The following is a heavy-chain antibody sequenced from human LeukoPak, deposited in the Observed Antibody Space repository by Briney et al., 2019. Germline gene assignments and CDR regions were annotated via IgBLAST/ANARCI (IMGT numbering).Heavy chain of an antibody. Sequence: GASVKVFCKASGYTFTSYGISWVRRAPGKGLEWVRCISAYNGNKLYAQKLQGSVTITRDTSTHTVYMALRSLRSDDTAVYYCARDQWEVGRSWYRRYRFDPWGQETLVTVSS. V-gene: IGHV1-18*01. CDR2: ISAYNGNK. J-gene: IGHJ5*02. D-gene: IGHD6-13*01. CDR3: ARDQWEVGRSWYRRYRFDP. CDR1: GYTFTSYG.